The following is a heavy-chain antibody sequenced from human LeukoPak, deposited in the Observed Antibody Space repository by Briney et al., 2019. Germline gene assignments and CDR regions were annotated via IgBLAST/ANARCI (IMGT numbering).Heavy chain of an antibody. Sequence: PSQTLSLTCTVSGGSISSGSYYWSWIRQPAGKGLEWIGRIYTSGSTDYNPSLKSRVTISLDTSKNQFSLKLSSVTAADTAVYYCAAQGMEWEPPEYWGQGTLVTVSS. J-gene: IGHJ4*02. D-gene: IGHD1-14*01. CDR1: GGSISSGSYY. V-gene: IGHV4-61*02. CDR3: AAQGMEWEPPEY. CDR2: IYTSGST.